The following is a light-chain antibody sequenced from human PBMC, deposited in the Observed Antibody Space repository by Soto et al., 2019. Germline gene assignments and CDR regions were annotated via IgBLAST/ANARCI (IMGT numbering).Light chain of an antibody. V-gene: IGKV1-33*01. CDR2: DAS. CDR1: HDISNY. J-gene: IGKJ4*01. CDR3: LQVNTFPLS. Sequence: DIQMTQSPSSLSASVGDRVTITCQASHDISNYLNWYQQKPGKAPKLLIYDASTLQSGVPSRFTGSGSGTDFTLTITSLQPEDFETYYCLQVNTFPLSFGAGTQVDIX.